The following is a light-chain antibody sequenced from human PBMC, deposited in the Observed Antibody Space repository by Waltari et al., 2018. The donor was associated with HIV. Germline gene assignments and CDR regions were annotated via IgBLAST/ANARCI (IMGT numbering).Light chain of an antibody. Sequence: QSALTQPPSASGSLGQSVTISCTGSSSDIGAYDFVSWFQQHPHSAPKLLLYEVTRRPATVSGGFSGSRSGNTAFLTVAGLQPDDEATYFCSSYGDSLKVLFGGGANVTVL. CDR3: SSYGDSLKVL. CDR1: SSDIGAYDF. CDR2: EVT. V-gene: IGLV2-8*01. J-gene: IGLJ2*01.